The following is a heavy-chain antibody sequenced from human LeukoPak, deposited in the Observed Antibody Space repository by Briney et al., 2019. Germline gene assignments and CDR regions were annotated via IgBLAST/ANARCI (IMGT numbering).Heavy chain of an antibody. D-gene: IGHD6-13*01. V-gene: IGHV1-18*01. CDR1: GYTFTSYD. CDR3: AREGEYSSSFPYYYCGMDG. Sequence: ASVKVSCKASGYTFTSYDISWVRQAPGQGLEWMGWISAYNGNTNYAQKLQGRVTMTTDTSTSTAYMELRSLRSDDTAVYYCAREGEYSSSFPYYYCGMDGWGQGTTVTVCS. J-gene: IGHJ6*02. CDR2: ISAYNGNT.